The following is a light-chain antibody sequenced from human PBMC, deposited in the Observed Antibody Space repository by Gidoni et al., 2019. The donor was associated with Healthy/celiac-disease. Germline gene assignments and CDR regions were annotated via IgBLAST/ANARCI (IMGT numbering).Light chain of an antibody. J-gene: IGKJ2*03. Sequence: ESVLTQSPGTLSLSPGERATLSCRASQSVSSSYLAWYQQKPGQAPRLLIHGASSRATGIPDRFSGSGSGTDFTLTISRLEPEDFAVYYCQQYGSSRSFGQGTKLEIK. CDR2: GAS. V-gene: IGKV3-20*01. CDR3: QQYGSSRS. CDR1: QSVSSSY.